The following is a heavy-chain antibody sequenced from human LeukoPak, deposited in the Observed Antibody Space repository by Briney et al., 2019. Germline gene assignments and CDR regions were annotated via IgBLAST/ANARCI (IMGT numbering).Heavy chain of an antibody. CDR3: ARVTGSYYYYYYMDV. Sequence: SETLSLTCTVSGGSISSSSYYWGWIRQPPGKGLEWIGSISYSGSTYYNPSLKSRVTILVDTSKNKFSLKLSSVTAADTAVYYCARVTGSYYYYYYMDVWGKGTTVTVSS. CDR1: GGSISSSSYY. CDR2: ISYSGST. J-gene: IGHJ6*03. V-gene: IGHV4-39*07. D-gene: IGHD3-10*01.